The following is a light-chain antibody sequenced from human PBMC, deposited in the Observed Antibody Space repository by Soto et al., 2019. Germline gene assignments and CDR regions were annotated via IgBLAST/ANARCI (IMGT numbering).Light chain of an antibody. J-gene: IGLJ3*02. Sequence: QSALTQPASVSGSPGQTITISCTGTSSDVGGYYLSWYQQHPGKAPKVMIYEVSNRPSGVSNRFSGSKSGNTASLTISGLQAEDEADYFCSSYTTSGTPVFGGGTKLTVL. CDR3: SSYTTSGTPV. CDR2: EVS. CDR1: SSDVGGYY. V-gene: IGLV2-14*01.